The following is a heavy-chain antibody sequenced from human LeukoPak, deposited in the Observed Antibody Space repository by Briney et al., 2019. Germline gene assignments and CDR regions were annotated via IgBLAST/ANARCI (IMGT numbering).Heavy chain of an antibody. D-gene: IGHD6-13*01. CDR3: ARVDQQLVFDY. V-gene: IGHV4-39*07. Sequence: SETLSLTCTVSGGSISSSYYYWGWIRQPPGKGLEWIASLFHSGTTYYNPSLKSRVTTSADTSKNQFSLKLSSVTAADTAMYYCARVDQQLVFDYWGQGTLVTVSS. J-gene: IGHJ4*02. CDR2: LFHSGTT. CDR1: GGSISSSYYY.